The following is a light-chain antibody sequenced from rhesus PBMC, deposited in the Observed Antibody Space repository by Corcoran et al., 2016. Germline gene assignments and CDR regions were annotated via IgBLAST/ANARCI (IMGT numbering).Light chain of an antibody. Sequence: DIQMTQSPSSLSASVGDKVTITCRASQGISSWLAWYQQKPGKAPKLLINAASRLQSGVPARFSGRGSGTDYPLTSSRLQPEDVATYYCQQGYNTPTFGQGTKVEIK. J-gene: IGKJ1*01. CDR1: QGISSW. V-gene: IGKV1-18*01. CDR2: AAS. CDR3: QQGYNTPT.